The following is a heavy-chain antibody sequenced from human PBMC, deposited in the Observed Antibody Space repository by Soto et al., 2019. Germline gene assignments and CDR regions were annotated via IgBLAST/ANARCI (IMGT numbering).Heavy chain of an antibody. D-gene: IGHD3-10*01. CDR1: EFTFINAW. CDR3: TTEHYYFGISPPPVLRFEP. V-gene: IGHV3-15*01. J-gene: IGHJ5*02. CDR2: LKSKNEGGTT. Sequence: NPGGSLRLSCAASEFTFINAWMSWVRQAPGKGPEWVGRLKSKNEGGTTDYAPPVKGRFTISRDDSKNTLYLQMNSLKTEDTAVYYCTTEHYYFGISPPPVLRFEPWGQGTLVTVSS.